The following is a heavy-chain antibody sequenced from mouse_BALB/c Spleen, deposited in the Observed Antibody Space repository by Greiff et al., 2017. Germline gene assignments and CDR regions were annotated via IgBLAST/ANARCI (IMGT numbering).Heavy chain of an antibody. Sequence: VKLMESGPGLVQPSQSLSITCTVSGFSLTSYGVHWVRQSPGKGLEWLGVIWSGGSTDYNAAFISRLSISKDNSKSQVFFKMNSLQADDTAIYYCARIYGNHYYYAMDYWGQGTSVTVSS. V-gene: IGHV2-4-1*01. CDR3: ARIYGNHYYYAMDY. CDR1: GFSLTSYG. D-gene: IGHD2-1*01. CDR2: IWSGGST. J-gene: IGHJ4*01.